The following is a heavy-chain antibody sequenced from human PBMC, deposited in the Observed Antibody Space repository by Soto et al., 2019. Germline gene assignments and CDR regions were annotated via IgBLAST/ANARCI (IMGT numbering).Heavy chain of an antibody. CDR1: GGSVSSDRYY. CDR3: AQTTVTTGEDWFDP. V-gene: IGHV4-61*01. J-gene: IGHJ5*02. CDR2: IYYSGTT. D-gene: IGHD4-17*01. Sequence: SETLSLTCTVSGGSVSSDRYYWSWIPQPPGKGMEWIGYIYYSGTTSYNPSLKSRVTISIDTSKNQFSLKLSSVTAADTAVYYCAQTTVTTGEDWFDPWGQGTLVTVSS.